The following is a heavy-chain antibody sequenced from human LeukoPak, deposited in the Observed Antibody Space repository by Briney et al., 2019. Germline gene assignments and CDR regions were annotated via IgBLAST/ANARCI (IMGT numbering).Heavy chain of an antibody. CDR1: GGSFSGYY. Sequence: PSETLSLXCAVYGGSFSGYYWSWIRQPPGKGLEWIGEINHSGSTNYNPSLKSRVTISVDTSKNQFSLKLSSVAAADTAVYYCASSSSRGTIWGQGTMVTVSS. CDR2: INHSGST. J-gene: IGHJ3*02. CDR3: ASSSSRGTI. V-gene: IGHV4-34*01. D-gene: IGHD6-13*01.